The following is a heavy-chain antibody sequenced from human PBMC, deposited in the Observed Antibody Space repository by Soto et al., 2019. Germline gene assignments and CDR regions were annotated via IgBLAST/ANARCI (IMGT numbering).Heavy chain of an antibody. CDR2: FSSGGGGT. CDR1: GFTFSNYA. V-gene: IGHV3-23*01. D-gene: IGHD2-15*01. Sequence: EVQLLESGGGLLQPGGSLRLSCTASGFTFSNYAMSWVRQAPGKGLEWVSTFSSGGGGTYYADSVKGRFTISRENSKNTLSLQMNSLSAEDTAVYYCTKANRYCSGANCFTFDYWGLGTLVTVSS. J-gene: IGHJ4*02. CDR3: TKANRYCSGANCFTFDY.